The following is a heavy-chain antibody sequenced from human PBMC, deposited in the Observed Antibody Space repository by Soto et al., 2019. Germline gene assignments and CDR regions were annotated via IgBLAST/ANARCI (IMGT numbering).Heavy chain of an antibody. V-gene: IGHV3-43*01. CDR2: ISWDGDST. CDR1: GFTFDDYT. CDR3: AKERAVVVPDTINYFGIDV. Sequence: GGSLRLSCAASGFTFDDYTLHWVRQAPGKGLEWVALISWDGDSTYYADSVKGRFTISRDNSKNSLYLQMNSLRSEDTALYYCAKERAVVVPDTINYFGIDVWGQGT. D-gene: IGHD2-2*01. J-gene: IGHJ6*01.